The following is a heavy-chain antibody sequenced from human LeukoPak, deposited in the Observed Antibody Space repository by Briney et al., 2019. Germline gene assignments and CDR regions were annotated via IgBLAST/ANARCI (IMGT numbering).Heavy chain of an antibody. CDR3: ARDVAQQLVYWPGRYGMDV. V-gene: IGHV1-18*04. J-gene: IGHJ6*04. D-gene: IGHD6-13*01. CDR1: GYTFTSYG. Sequence: ASVKVSCKASGYTFTSYGISWVRQAPGQGLEWMGWISAYNGNTNYAQKLQGRVTMTTDTSTSTAYMEPRSLRSDDTAVYYCARDVAQQLVYWPGRYGMDVWGKGTTVTVSS. CDR2: ISAYNGNT.